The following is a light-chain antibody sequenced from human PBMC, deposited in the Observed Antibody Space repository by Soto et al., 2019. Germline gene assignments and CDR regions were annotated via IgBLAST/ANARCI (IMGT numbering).Light chain of an antibody. CDR3: CSXXGSSTYV. CDR2: EVS. V-gene: IGLV2-23*02. Sequence: QSALTQPASVSGSPGQSITISCTGTSSDVGSYNLVSWYQQHPGKAPKFMIYEVSKRPSGVSNRFSGSKSGNTASLTISGXQAEXEADYYCCSXXGSSTYVFGTGTKVTV. CDR1: SSDVGSYNL. J-gene: IGLJ1*01.